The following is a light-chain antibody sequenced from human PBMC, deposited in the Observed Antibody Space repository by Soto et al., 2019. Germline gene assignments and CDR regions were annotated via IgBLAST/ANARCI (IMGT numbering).Light chain of an antibody. CDR3: QQYNNWPPWT. Sequence: EIVMTQSPAPLSVSPGERATLSCRASQSVSSNLAWYQQNPGQAPRLLIYGASXXATGIPARFSGSGSGTEFTLTISSLQSEDFAGYYCQQYNNWPPWTFGQGTKVDIK. CDR1: QSVSSN. J-gene: IGKJ1*01. V-gene: IGKV3-15*01. CDR2: GAS.